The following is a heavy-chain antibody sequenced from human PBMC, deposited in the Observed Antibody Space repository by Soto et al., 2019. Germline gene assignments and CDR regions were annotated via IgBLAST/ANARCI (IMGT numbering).Heavy chain of an antibody. D-gene: IGHD2-2*01. V-gene: IGHV4-61*01. Sequence: PSETLSLTCTVSGGSVSSGSFYWSWIRQPPGKGLEWIGYIYHTGSNTYNPSLKSRVTMSADTSQNQFSLRLSSVTAADTAVYYCARGYCSSRSCSIFNYWGQRTQVTVSS. CDR1: GGSVSSGSFY. J-gene: IGHJ4*02. CDR3: ARGYCSSRSCSIFNY. CDR2: IYHTGSN.